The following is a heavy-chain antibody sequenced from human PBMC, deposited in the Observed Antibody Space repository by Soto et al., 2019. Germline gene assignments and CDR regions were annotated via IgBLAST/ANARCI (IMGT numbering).Heavy chain of an antibody. V-gene: IGHV1-69*01. J-gene: IGHJ6*02. CDR2: IIPIPGTA. CDR3: ARSQGSSTSLEIYYYYYYGMDV. D-gene: IGHD2-2*01. Sequence: QVQLVQSGAEVKKPGSSVKVSCKASGGTFGSYAISWVRQAPGQGLEWMGGIIPIPGTANYAQKFQGRVTIAADESTSRAYMELSSLRSEDTAVYYGARSQGSSTSLEIYYYYYYGMDVWGQGTTVTVSS. CDR1: GGTFGSYA.